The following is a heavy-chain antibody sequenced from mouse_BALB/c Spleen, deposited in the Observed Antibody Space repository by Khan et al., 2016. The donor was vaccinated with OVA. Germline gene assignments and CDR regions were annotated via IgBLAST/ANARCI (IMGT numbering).Heavy chain of an antibody. CDR1: DFNIKDYY. Sequence: VQLQQSGAELVRPGALVKLSCKASDFNIKDYYLHWVKQRPEQGLEWIGWIDPENGETVYDPKFQDKASITADTSSNTAYLQFSSLTSEDTAVYYCARSGYFAWFAYWGQGTLVTVSA. CDR3: ARSGYFAWFAY. V-gene: IGHV14-1*02. CDR2: IDPENGET. J-gene: IGHJ3*01.